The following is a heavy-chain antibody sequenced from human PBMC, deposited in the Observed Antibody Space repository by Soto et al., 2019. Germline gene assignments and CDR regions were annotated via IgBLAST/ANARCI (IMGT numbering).Heavy chain of an antibody. D-gene: IGHD3-10*01. Sequence: SVKVSCKASGGTFSNYAINWVRQAPGQGLEWMGGFIPIFDAANYAQNFRGRVTITADESTSTAYMELSGLRSEDTAMYYCARKAESYGFDIWGQGTLVTVSS. V-gene: IGHV1-69*13. CDR3: ARKAESYGFDI. J-gene: IGHJ3*02. CDR1: GGTFSNYA. CDR2: FIPIFDAA.